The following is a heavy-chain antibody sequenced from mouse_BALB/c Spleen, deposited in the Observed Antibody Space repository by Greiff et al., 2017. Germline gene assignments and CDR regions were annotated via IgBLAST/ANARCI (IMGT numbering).Heavy chain of an antibody. CDR1: GFTFSSYA. J-gene: IGHJ4*01. V-gene: IGHV5-6-5*01. D-gene: IGHD2-1*01. CDR3: ARGRGYGNYGDYAMDY. Sequence: EVKVEESGGGLVKPGGSLKLSCAASGFTFSSYAMSWVRQTPEKRLEWVASISSGGSTYYPDSVKGRFTISRDNARNILYLQMSSLRSEDTAMYYCARGRGYGNYGDYAMDYWGQGTSVTVSS. CDR2: ISSGGST.